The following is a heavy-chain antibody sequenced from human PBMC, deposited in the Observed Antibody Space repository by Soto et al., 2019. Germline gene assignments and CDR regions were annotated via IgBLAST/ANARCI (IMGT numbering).Heavy chain of an antibody. V-gene: IGHV3-23*01. D-gene: IGHD4-17*01. CDR3: ASYGIGYYYYMDV. Sequence: GESLKISCAASGFTFSSYAMSWVRQAPGKGLEWVSAISGSGGSTYYADSVKGRFTISRDNSKNTLYLQMNSLRAEDTAVYYCASYGIGYYYYMDVWGKGTTVTVSS. CDR1: GFTFSSYA. CDR2: ISGSGGST. J-gene: IGHJ6*03.